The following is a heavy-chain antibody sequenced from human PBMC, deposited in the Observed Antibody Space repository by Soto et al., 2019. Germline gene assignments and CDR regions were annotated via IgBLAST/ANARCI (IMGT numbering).Heavy chain of an antibody. CDR3: ARWRGRTIFAALDV. V-gene: IGHV1-69*13. CDR2: IIPIFGTA. Sequence: SVEVSCKASGGTFSSYAISWVRQAPGQGLEWMGGIIPIFGTANYAQKFQGRVTITADESTSTAYMELSSLRSEDTAVYYCARWRGRTIFAALDVWGQGTTVTVSS. D-gene: IGHD3-3*01. CDR1: GGTFSSYA. J-gene: IGHJ6*02.